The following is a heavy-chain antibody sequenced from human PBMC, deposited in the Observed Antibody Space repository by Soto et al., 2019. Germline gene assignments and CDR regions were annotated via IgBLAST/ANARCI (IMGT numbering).Heavy chain of an antibody. V-gene: IGHV1-58*01. CDR2: IVVGSGNT. CDR1: GFTFTSSA. D-gene: IGHD3-3*01. CDR3: AAVRYDFWSGYPPYFDY. Sequence: RASVKVSCKASGFTFTSSAVQWVRQARGQRLEWIGWIVVGSGNTNYAQKFQERVTITRDMSTSTAYMELSSLRSEDTAVYYCAAVRYDFWSGYPPYFDYWGQGTLVTVSS. J-gene: IGHJ4*02.